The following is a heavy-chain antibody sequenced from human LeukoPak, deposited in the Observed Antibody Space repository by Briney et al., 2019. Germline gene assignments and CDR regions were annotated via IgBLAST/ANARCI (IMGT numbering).Heavy chain of an antibody. J-gene: IGHJ3*02. CDR2: IYTSGST. D-gene: IGHD3-3*01. Sequence: PSETLSLTCTVSGGSISSYYWSWLRQPTGKGLEWIGRIYTSGSTNYNPSLKSRVTMSVGTSKNQFSLKLSSVTAADTAVYYCARDDFWSGYRAFDIWGQGTMVTVPS. V-gene: IGHV4-4*07. CDR1: GGSISSYY. CDR3: ARDDFWSGYRAFDI.